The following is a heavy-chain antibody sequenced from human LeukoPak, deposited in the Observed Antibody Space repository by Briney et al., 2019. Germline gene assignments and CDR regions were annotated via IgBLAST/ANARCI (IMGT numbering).Heavy chain of an antibody. J-gene: IGHJ6*03. Sequence: ASVKVSCKASGYTFTSYYMHWMRQAPGQGLEWMGIINPSGGSTSYAQKFQGRVTMTRDTSTSTVYMELSSLRSEDTAVYYCASGTYYYGSGSRNRYYYYYMDVWGKGTTVTVSS. CDR1: GYTFTSYY. V-gene: IGHV1-46*01. CDR2: INPSGGST. CDR3: ASGTYYYGSGSRNRYYYYYMDV. D-gene: IGHD3-10*01.